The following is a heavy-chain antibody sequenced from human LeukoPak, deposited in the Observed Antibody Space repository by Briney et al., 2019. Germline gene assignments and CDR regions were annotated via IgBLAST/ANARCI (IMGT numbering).Heavy chain of an antibody. Sequence: ASVEVSCKASGYTFTGYYMHWVRQAPGQGLEWMGWINPNSGGTNYAQKFQGWVTMTRDTSISTAYMELSRLRSDDTAVYYCARAGGYDILTGPSQHMDYWGQGTLVTVSS. CDR3: ARAGGYDILTGPSQHMDY. D-gene: IGHD3-9*01. V-gene: IGHV1-2*04. CDR1: GYTFTGYY. J-gene: IGHJ4*02. CDR2: INPNSGGT.